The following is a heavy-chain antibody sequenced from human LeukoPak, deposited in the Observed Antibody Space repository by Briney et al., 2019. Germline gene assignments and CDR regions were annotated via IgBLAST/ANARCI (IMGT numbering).Heavy chain of an antibody. CDR3: ARDSDSYYYGMDV. CDR1: GFTFSSYS. CDR2: ISSSSSYV. J-gene: IGHJ6*02. V-gene: IGHV3-21*01. D-gene: IGHD3-22*01. Sequence: GGSLRLSCAASGFTFSSYSMNWVRQAPGKGLEWVSSISSSSSYVYYADSVKGRFTISRDNAKNSLYLQMNSLRAEDTAVYYCARDSDSYYYGMDVWGQGTTVTVSS.